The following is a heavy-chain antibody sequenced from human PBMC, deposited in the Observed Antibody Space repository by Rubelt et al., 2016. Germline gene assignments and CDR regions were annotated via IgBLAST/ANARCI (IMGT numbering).Heavy chain of an antibody. CDR2: TRNKAASYTT. D-gene: IGHD3-22*01. CDR1: GFTFSDHY. CDR3: VRSHYYDSRSGYFNQDAFDM. J-gene: IGHJ3*02. Sequence: GGSLRLSCAASGFTFSDHYMDWVRQAPGKGLAWVGRTRNKAASYTTEYGASVEGRFSISRDDSKSSLYLQMNSLKTEDTAMYYCVRSHYYDSRSGYFNQDAFDMWAKGQWAPSLQ. V-gene: IGHV3-72*01.